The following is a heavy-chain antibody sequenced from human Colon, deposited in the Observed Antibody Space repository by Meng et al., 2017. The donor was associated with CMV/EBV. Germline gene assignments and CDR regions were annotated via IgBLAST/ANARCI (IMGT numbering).Heavy chain of an antibody. Sequence: ASVKVSCKATGYTFSNYGMSWVRQAPGQGPEWMGWINADNGNTNYAQKFQGRVTMTADTSTSTAYMELRNLKSDDTAVYYCARGYCTDATCYTGFWFDPWGQGTLVTVPQ. V-gene: IGHV1-18*01. CDR2: INADNGNT. J-gene: IGHJ5*02. CDR3: ARGYCTDATCYTGFWFDP. D-gene: IGHD2-8*01. CDR1: GYTFSNYG.